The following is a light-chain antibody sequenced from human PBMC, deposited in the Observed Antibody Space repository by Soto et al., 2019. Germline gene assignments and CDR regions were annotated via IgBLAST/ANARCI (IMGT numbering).Light chain of an antibody. CDR1: QSVGSSF. CDR3: QQYGRSWS. CDR2: GAS. J-gene: IGKJ1*01. Sequence: IVLTQSPGTLSLSPGQRATLSCRASQSVGSSFLAWYQHKPGQAPRLLIYGASTRATGTPDRFSGRGSETDFTLTISGLEPEDFAVYYCQQYGRSWSFGQGTKVEIK. V-gene: IGKV3-20*01.